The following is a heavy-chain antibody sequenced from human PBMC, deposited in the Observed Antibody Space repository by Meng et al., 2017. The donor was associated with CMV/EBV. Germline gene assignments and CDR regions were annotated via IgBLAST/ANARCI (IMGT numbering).Heavy chain of an antibody. J-gene: IGHJ4*02. CDR2: IRYDGSNK. Sequence: GASLKISCAASGFTFSSDGMHWVRQTPGKGLEWVAFIRYDGSNKYYADSVKGRFTISRDNSKNTLYLQMNSLRAEDTAVYYCAKDGYSGYDYDYWGQGTLVTVSS. D-gene: IGHD5-12*01. CDR1: GFTFSSDG. V-gene: IGHV3-30*02. CDR3: AKDGYSGYDYDY.